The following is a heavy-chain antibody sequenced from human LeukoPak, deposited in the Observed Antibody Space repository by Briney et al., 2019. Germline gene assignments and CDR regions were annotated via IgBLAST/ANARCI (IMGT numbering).Heavy chain of an antibody. V-gene: IGHV3-30*18. D-gene: IGHD4-17*01. CDR1: GFTFSSYG. CDR3: AKEGREDGDYPYGMDV. CDR2: ISYDGSNK. J-gene: IGHJ6*02. Sequence: PGRSLRLSCAASGFTFSSYGMHWVRQAPGKGLEWVAVISYDGSNKYYADSVKGRFTTSRDNSKNTLYLQMNSLRAEDTAVYYCAKEGREDGDYPYGMDVWGQGTTVTVSS.